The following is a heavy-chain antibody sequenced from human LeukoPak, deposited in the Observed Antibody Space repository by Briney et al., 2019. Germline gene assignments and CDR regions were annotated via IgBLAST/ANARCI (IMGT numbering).Heavy chain of an antibody. CDR2: IYPGDSDT. J-gene: IGHJ4*02. CDR1: GYRFSTYW. D-gene: IGHD6-13*01. Sequence: GESLKISCKGSGYRFSTYWTGWVRQMPGKSLEWMGVIYPGDSDTRYRPCFQGQVTISADKSISTSYLHWSSLKASDTAIYYCAISIIAASVFGFWGQGTLVTVSS. CDR3: AISIIAASVFGF. V-gene: IGHV5-51*01.